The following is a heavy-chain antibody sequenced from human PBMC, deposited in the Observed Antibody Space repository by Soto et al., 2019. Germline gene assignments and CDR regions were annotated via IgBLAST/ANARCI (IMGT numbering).Heavy chain of an antibody. J-gene: IGHJ5*02. CDR3: ARAPGGPGIAES. CDR2: INAGNGNT. Sequence: QVQLVQSGAEEKKPGASVKVSCKASGYTFTSYAMDWVRQAPGQRLEWMGWINAGNGNTKYSQKFQGRVTITRDTSASTAYMELSSLRSDDTAVYYCARAPGGPGIAESWGQGTLVTVSS. D-gene: IGHD6-13*01. V-gene: IGHV1-3*05. CDR1: GYTFTSYA.